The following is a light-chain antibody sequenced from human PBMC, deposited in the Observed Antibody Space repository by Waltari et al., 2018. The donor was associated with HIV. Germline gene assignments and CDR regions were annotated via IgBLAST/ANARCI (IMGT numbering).Light chain of an antibody. V-gene: IGLV2-8*01. J-gene: IGLJ2*01. CDR1: SRDIGGYNY. CDR2: EVT. Sequence: QSTLTQPPSASGSPGQSVTISCTGTSRDIGGYNYVSWYQQHPGKAPKLIMTEVTNRPSGVPDRFSGSKSGNTASLTVSGLQADDEALYYCSSFAPTNKFYVLFGGGTTLTVL. CDR3: SSFAPTNKFYVL.